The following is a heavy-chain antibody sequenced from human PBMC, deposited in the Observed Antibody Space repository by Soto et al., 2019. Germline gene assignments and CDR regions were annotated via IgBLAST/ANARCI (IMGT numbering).Heavy chain of an antibody. V-gene: IGHV3-23*01. CDR1: GFTFSNYA. CDR3: ETPDKFHSQSSGCANRFDS. CDR2: ITSAGST. Sequence: EVQLLESGGDLAQPGGSLRLICAASGFTFSNYAMTWVRQSPGKGLEWVSTITSAGSTFYGDTVKGRFTISRDNSKSTLYLQMNGLGAEDTAVYYCETPDKFHSQSSGCANRFDSWGQGTLVTVSS. D-gene: IGHD3-22*01. J-gene: IGHJ4*02.